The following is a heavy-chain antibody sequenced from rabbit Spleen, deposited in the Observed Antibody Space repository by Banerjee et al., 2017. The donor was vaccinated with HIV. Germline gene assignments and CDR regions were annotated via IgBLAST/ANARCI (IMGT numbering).Heavy chain of an antibody. CDR3: ARSGPSSGDYYNL. Sequence: QEQLEESGGDLVKPEGSLTVTCTASGFSFSSGYYMCWVRQAPGKGLEWIACIYAGSSGSTYYASWAKGRFTISKTSSTTVTLQMTSLTAADTATYFCARSGPSSGDYYNLWGPGTLVTVS. J-gene: IGHJ4*01. V-gene: IGHV1S45*01. CDR1: GFSFSSGYY. D-gene: IGHD1-1*01. CDR2: IYAGSSGST.